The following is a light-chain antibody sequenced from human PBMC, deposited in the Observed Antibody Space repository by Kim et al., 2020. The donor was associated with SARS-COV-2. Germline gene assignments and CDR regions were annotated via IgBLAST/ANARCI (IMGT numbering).Light chain of an antibody. V-gene: IGKV2-30*01. CDR1: QSLVYSDGNTY. J-gene: IGKJ5*01. Sequence: QPDSISCRSSQSLVYSDGNTYWNWLQKRPGESPRRLIYKVSNRDSGVPDRFSGSGSGTDFTLKISRVEAEDVGVYYCMQCIHPITFGQGTRLEIK. CDR2: KVS. CDR3: MQCIHPIT.